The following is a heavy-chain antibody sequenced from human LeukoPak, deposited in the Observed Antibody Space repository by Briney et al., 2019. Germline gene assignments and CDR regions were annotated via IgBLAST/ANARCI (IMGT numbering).Heavy chain of an antibody. CDR1: GYSITNNYY. V-gene: IGHV4-59*01. Sequence: SETLSLTCSVSGYSITNNYYWGWLRQPPGKGLEYIGYTHYSGSTNYNPSLKSRVTISLDTSGNQFSLKLSSVTAADTAVYYCASGYCGGACQLGGVDMWGQGTMVTVSS. D-gene: IGHD2-21*02. J-gene: IGHJ3*02. CDR3: ASGYCGGACQLGGVDM. CDR2: THYSGST.